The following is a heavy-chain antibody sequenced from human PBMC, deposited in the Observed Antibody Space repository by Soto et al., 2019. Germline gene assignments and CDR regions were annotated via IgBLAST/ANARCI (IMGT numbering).Heavy chain of an antibody. CDR2: IIPMYGPA. J-gene: IGHJ5*02. Sequence: QVPLVQSGAEVKKPGSSVTVSCKASGGTFSSYAIHWVRQAPGQGLEWMGGIIPMYGPAKYAQRFQGRVTITADESTTTVFMELTSLTSQDTGVYYCARVTSMVRGVIDDWFVPCGHGTLVTVSS. CDR1: GGTFSSYA. D-gene: IGHD3-10*01. V-gene: IGHV1-69*01. CDR3: ARVTSMVRGVIDDWFVP.